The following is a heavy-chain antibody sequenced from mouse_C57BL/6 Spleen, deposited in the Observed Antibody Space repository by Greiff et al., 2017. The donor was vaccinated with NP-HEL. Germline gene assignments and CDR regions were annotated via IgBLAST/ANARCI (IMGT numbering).Heavy chain of an antibody. CDR2: ISYDGSN. CDR3: AREVYDGYYGSAWFAY. V-gene: IGHV3-6*01. D-gene: IGHD2-3*01. J-gene: IGHJ3*01. Sequence: EVQLQQSGPGLVKPSQSLSLTCSVTGYSITSGYYWNWIRQFPGNKLEWMGYISYDGSNNYNPSLKNRISITRDTSKNQFFLKLNSVTTEDTATYYCAREVYDGYYGSAWFAYWGQGTLVTVSA. CDR1: GYSITSGYY.